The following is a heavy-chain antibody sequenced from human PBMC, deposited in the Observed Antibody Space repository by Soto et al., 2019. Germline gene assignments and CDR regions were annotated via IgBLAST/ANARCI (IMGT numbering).Heavy chain of an antibody. CDR3: ARPTSGYYHDAFDI. V-gene: IGHV1-69*01. D-gene: IGHD3-22*01. J-gene: IGHJ3*02. Sequence: QMQLMQSGSEVKKPGSSVKVSCKASGGTFPSDTISWVRQAPGQGLEWMGGIVPIFGTPNYAQKFQGRVMITADGSTNTAHMELSSLRSKDTAVYYCARPTSGYYHDAFDIWGQGTLVTVSS. CDR2: IVPIFGTP. CDR1: GGTFPSDT.